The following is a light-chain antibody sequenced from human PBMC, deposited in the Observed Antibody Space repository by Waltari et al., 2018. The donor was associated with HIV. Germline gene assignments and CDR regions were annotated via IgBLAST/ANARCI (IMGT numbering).Light chain of an antibody. CDR1: SSDVVSYKY. V-gene: IGLV2-14*01. Sequence: QSALTQPASVSGSPGPSITISCTGTSSDVVSYKYVSWYQHHPGKAPKLMIYEVSNRPSGVSNRFSGSKSGYTASLTISGLQAEDEADYYCSSYTSTSTSCVFGTGTKVTVL. J-gene: IGLJ1*01. CDR2: EVS. CDR3: SSYTSTSTSCV.